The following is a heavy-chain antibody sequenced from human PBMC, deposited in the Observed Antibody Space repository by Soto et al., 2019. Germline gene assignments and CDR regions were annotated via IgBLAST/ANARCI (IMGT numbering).Heavy chain of an antibody. D-gene: IGHD6-19*01. CDR3: ARARGSAVASVDY. Sequence: GGSLRLSCVASGFTFSSYGIHWVLQAPGKGLEWVAVIWYDGSIKYYADSVKGRFTISRDNSKNTLSLQMNSLRADDTAVFYCARARGSAVASVDYWGQGTLVTVSS. J-gene: IGHJ4*02. CDR1: GFTFSSYG. CDR2: IWYDGSIK. V-gene: IGHV3-33*01.